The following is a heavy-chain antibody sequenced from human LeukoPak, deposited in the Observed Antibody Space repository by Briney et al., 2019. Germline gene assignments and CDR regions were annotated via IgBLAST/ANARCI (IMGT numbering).Heavy chain of an antibody. V-gene: IGHV4-61*01. CDR2: IYYSGSA. J-gene: IGHJ4*02. CDR3: ARNDFWSGYTFDY. CDR1: GGSVSSGSYY. Sequence: KPSETLSLTCTVSGGSVSSGSYYWTWIRQPPGKGLEWIGYIYYSGSANYNPSLKSRVTISVDTSKNQFSLKLISVTAADTAVYYCARNDFWSGYTFDYWGQGTLVTVSS. D-gene: IGHD3-3*01.